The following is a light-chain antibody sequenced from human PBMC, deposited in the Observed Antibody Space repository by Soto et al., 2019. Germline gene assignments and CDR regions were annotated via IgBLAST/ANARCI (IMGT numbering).Light chain of an antibody. Sequence: DVVLTQSPLFLSVNLGQPASMSCKSSQSLVNRDGNTYLNWFQLRPGQSPRRLLYQVSKRDSWVPDGFSGSGSGTDFTLKISRVEAEDVGLYFCMQGTHWPTTFGQGTKVEIK. CDR1: QSLVNRDGNTY. V-gene: IGKV2-30*01. CDR3: MQGTHWPTT. CDR2: QVS. J-gene: IGKJ1*01.